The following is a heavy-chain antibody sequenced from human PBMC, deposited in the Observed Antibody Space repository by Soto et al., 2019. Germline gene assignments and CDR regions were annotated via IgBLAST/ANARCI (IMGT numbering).Heavy chain of an antibody. V-gene: IGHV3-30-3*01. J-gene: IGHJ4*02. CDR3: ARGHPITMIVAPFDY. D-gene: IGHD3-22*01. Sequence: QSGGSLRLSCAASGFTFSSYAMHWVRQAPGKGLEWVAVISYDGSNKYYADSVKGRFTISRDNSKNTLYLQMNSLRAEDTAVYYCARGHPITMIVAPFDYWGQGTLVTVSS. CDR2: ISYDGSNK. CDR1: GFTFSSYA.